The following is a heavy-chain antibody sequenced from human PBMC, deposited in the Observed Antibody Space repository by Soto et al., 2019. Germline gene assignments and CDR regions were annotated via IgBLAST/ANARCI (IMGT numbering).Heavy chain of an antibody. V-gene: IGHV3-21*01. D-gene: IGHD3-3*01. J-gene: IGHJ6*03. CDR1: GFTFSSYS. Sequence: GGSLRLSCGASGFTFSSYSMNWVRQAPGEGLEWVSSISSSSSYIYSADSVKGRFTISRDNAKNSLYLQMNSLRAEDTAVYYCARGYDFWSGYRPYYYYYMDVWGKGTTVTVSS. CDR3: ARGYDFWSGYRPYYYYYMDV. CDR2: ISSSSSYI.